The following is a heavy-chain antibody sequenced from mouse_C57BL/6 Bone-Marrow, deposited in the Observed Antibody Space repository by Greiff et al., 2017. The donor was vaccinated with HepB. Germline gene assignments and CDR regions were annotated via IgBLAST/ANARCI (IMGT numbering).Heavy chain of an antibody. CDR3: TRAETGTRYFDV. Sequence: VQLQQSGPELVKPGASVKISCTASGYSFTGYYMHWVKQSSEKSLEWLGEINPSTGGTSSNQTFKGKATLTVDKSSSTVYMQLESLTSEDTAVYYCTRAETGTRYFDVWGTGTTVTVSS. CDR1: GYSFTGYY. CDR2: INPSTGGT. V-gene: IGHV1-43*01. J-gene: IGHJ1*03. D-gene: IGHD4-1*01.